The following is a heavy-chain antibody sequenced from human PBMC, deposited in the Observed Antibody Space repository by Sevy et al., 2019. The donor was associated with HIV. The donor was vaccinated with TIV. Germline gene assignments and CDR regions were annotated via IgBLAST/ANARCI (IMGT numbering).Heavy chain of an antibody. Sequence: GGSLRLSCEASGFHFSAYAVAWVRQAPGKGLEWVSAISAGGGSIYYAGSVKGRFTISRDNSEKTLYLQMNSLGAADTAIYYCARRPHYDLLTFDLWGQGTLVTVSS. CDR3: ARRPHYDLLTFDL. CDR2: ISAGGGSI. J-gene: IGHJ4*02. V-gene: IGHV3-23*01. D-gene: IGHD3-9*01. CDR1: GFHFSAYA.